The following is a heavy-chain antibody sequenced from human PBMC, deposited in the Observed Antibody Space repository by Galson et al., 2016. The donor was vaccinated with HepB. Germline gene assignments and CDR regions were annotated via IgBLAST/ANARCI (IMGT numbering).Heavy chain of an antibody. CDR2: ISTYSGNT. CDR3: ARDVQYCFDS. D-gene: IGHD2/OR15-2a*01. Sequence: SVKVSCKASGYTFTTSGISWVRQAPGQGLEWMGWISTYSGNTKYAQKFQGGLTLTTDSSTTTAYMELRILRFDDTALYYCARDVQYCFDSWGPGTLVTVSS. CDR1: GYTFTTSG. V-gene: IGHV1-18*01. J-gene: IGHJ4*02.